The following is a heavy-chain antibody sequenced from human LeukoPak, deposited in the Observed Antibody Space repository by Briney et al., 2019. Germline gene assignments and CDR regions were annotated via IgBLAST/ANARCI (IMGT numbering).Heavy chain of an antibody. CDR2: ISWNSGSI. V-gene: IGHV3-9*01. CDR1: GFTFDDYA. Sequence: GRSLRLSCAASGFTFDDYAMHWVRQGPGKGLEWVSGISWNSGSIAYADSVKGRFTISRDNAKNSLYLQMNSLRVEDSAVYFCARSRADPRYFDYWGQGTLVTVSS. CDR3: ARSRADPRYFDY. D-gene: IGHD5-24*01. J-gene: IGHJ4*02.